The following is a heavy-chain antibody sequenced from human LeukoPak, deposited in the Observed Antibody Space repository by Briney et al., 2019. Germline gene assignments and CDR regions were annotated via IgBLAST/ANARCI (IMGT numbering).Heavy chain of an antibody. Sequence: GGSLRLSCAASGFTFSKYWMGWVRQVPGKGLEWVVNINEGGNEKNYVDSVKGRFTVSRDNAQNSLYLQMNSLRVEDTAVYYCARHPNSNWDYWGQGTLVIVSP. V-gene: IGHV3-7*03. CDR3: ARHPNSNWDY. CDR1: GFTFSKYW. CDR2: INEGGNEK. J-gene: IGHJ4*02. D-gene: IGHD6-13*01.